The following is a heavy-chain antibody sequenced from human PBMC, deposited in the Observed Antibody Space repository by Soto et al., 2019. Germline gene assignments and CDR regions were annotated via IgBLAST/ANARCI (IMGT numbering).Heavy chain of an antibody. J-gene: IGHJ3*02. V-gene: IGHV4-59*01. Sequence: SETLSLTCTVSCGSISSYYWSWIRQPPGKGLEWIGYIYYSGSTNYNPSLKSRVTISVDTSKNQFSLKLSSVTAADTAVYYCARFISEFGVSYDFWSGYHGLDAFDIWGQGTMVTVSS. CDR1: CGSISSYY. D-gene: IGHD3-3*01. CDR2: IYYSGST. CDR3: ARFISEFGVSYDFWSGYHGLDAFDI.